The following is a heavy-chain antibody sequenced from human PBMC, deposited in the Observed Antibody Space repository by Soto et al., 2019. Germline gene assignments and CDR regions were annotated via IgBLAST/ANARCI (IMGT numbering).Heavy chain of an antibody. CDR1: GGSISSGGYY. V-gene: IGHV4-31*03. CDR3: ATLTMVRGALWYDYGMDV. Sequence: SETLSLTCTVSGGSISSGGYYWNWIRQHPGKGLEWIGYIYYSGSTYYNPSLKSRVTISVDTSKNQFSLKLSSVTAADTAVYYCATLTMVRGALWYDYGMDVWGQGTTVTVSS. D-gene: IGHD3-10*01. J-gene: IGHJ6*02. CDR2: IYYSGST.